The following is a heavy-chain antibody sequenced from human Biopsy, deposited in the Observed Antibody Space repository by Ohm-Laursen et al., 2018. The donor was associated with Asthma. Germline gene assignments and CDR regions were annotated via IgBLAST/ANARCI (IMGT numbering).Heavy chain of an antibody. CDR1: GGSISSDY. Sequence: GTLSLTCIVSGGSISSDYWSWLRQPPGKGLEWIGEIDQSGYTNYNPSLKSRVTISADTSKNQFHLNLSSVTAADTAVYFCARAAITGIRGWFDPWGQGTLVTVSS. D-gene: IGHD1-20*01. J-gene: IGHJ5*02. CDR3: ARAAITGIRGWFDP. CDR2: IDQSGYT. V-gene: IGHV4-34*01.